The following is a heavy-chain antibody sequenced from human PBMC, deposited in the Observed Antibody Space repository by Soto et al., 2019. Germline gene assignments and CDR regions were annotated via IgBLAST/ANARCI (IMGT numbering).Heavy chain of an antibody. Sequence: QVQLQQWGAGLLKPSETLSLTCAVYGGSFSGYYWSWIRQPPGKGLEWIGEINHSGSTNYNPSLKCRVTIPVDTSKNQFSLRLSSVTAADTAVYYCARGGGVVIGYWGQGTLVNVSS. CDR2: INHSGST. J-gene: IGHJ4*02. V-gene: IGHV4-34*02. CDR3: ARGGGVVIGY. CDR1: GGSFSGYY. D-gene: IGHD2-15*01.